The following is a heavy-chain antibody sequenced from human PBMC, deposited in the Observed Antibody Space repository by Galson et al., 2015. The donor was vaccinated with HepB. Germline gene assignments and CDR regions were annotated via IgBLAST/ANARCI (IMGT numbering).Heavy chain of an antibody. CDR1: GFTFDDYA. CDR2: ISWNSGSI. CDR3: AKDNYYDSSGYYHGYYFDY. J-gene: IGHJ4*02. V-gene: IGHV3-9*01. Sequence: SLRLSCAASGFTFDDYAMHWVRQAPGKGLEWVSGISWNSGSIGYADSVKGRFTISRDNAKNSLYLQMNSLRAEDTALYYCAKDNYYDSSGYYHGYYFDYWGQGTLVTVSS. D-gene: IGHD3-22*01.